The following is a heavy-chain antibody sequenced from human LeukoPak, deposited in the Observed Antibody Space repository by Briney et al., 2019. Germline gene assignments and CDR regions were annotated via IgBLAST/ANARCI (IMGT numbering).Heavy chain of an antibody. J-gene: IGHJ3*02. CDR2: INPNGGST. V-gene: IGHV1-46*01. CDR1: GYTFTSYY. CDR3: ARGPIYYYDSTGYYNAFDI. Sequence: ASVKVSCKASGYTFTSYYTHWVRQAPGQGLEWMGIINPNGGSTSYAQKFQGRVTMTRDMSTSTVYMELSSLRSEDTAVYYCARGPIYYYDSTGYYNAFDIWGQGTMVTVSS. D-gene: IGHD3-22*01.